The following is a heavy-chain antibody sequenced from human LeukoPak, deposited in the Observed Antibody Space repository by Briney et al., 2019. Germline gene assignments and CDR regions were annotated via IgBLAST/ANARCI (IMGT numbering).Heavy chain of an antibody. V-gene: IGHV3-30*03. CDR3: AREHGDYYDSSGYFRLGNYFDY. Sequence: PGGSLRLSCAASGFTFSSYGMHWVRQAPGKGLEWVAVISYDGSNKYYADSVKGRFTISRDNSKNTLYLQMNSLRAEDTAVYYCAREHGDYYDSSGYFRLGNYFDYWGQGTLVTVSS. D-gene: IGHD3-22*01. CDR1: GFTFSSYG. J-gene: IGHJ4*02. CDR2: ISYDGSNK.